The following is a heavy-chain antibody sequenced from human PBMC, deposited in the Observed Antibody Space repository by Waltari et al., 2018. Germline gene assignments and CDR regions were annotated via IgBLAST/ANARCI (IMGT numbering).Heavy chain of an antibody. J-gene: IGHJ5*02. V-gene: IGHV1-69*10. D-gene: IGHD3-16*02. Sequence: QVQLVQSGAEVKKPGSSVKVSCKASGGTFSSYAISWVRQAPGQGLEWMGGIIPILGKANYAQKFQGRVTITADKSTSTAYMELSSLRSEDTAVYYCARTLRDYVWGSYRYTGWFDPWGQGTLVTVSS. CDR3: ARTLRDYVWGSYRYTGWFDP. CDR2: IIPILGKA. CDR1: GGTFSSYA.